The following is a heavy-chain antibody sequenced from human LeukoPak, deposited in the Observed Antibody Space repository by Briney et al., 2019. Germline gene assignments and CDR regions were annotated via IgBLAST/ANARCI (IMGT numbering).Heavy chain of an antibody. CDR3: AKLSVAGD. Sequence: SGRSLRLSCAASGFTFDDYAMHWVRQAPGKGLEWVPGISWNSGSIGYADSVKGRFTISRDNAKNSLYLQMNSLRAEDTALYYCAKLSVAGDWGQGTLVTVSS. J-gene: IGHJ4*02. V-gene: IGHV3-9*01. CDR2: ISWNSGSI. D-gene: IGHD6-19*01. CDR1: GFTFDDYA.